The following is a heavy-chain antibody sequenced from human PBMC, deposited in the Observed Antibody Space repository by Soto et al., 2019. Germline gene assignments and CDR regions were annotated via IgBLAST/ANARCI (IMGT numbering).Heavy chain of an antibody. CDR3: ARVAARQYYYYGMDV. J-gene: IGHJ6*02. D-gene: IGHD6-6*01. V-gene: IGHV4-4*02. Sequence: PSETLSLTCAVSGGSISSSNWWSWVRQPPGKGLEWIGEIYHSGSTNYNPSLKSRVTISVDKSKNQFSLKLSSVTAADTAVYYCARVAARQYYYYGMDVWGQGTTVTVSS. CDR1: GGSISSSNW. CDR2: IYHSGST.